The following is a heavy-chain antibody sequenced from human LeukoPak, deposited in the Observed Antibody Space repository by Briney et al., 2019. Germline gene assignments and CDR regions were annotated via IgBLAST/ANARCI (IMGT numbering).Heavy chain of an antibody. Sequence: GGSLRLSCAASGFTFSSYEMNWVRQAPGKGLELVSYISGSGSTIYYGDSLEGRFTISRDNANNSLYLQINSLRVEDTAVYYCATLWDPVAGTTQPLLWGQGTLVTVSS. D-gene: IGHD6-19*01. CDR3: ATLWDPVAGTTQPLL. CDR1: GFTFSSYE. V-gene: IGHV3-48*03. CDR2: ISGSGSTI. J-gene: IGHJ4*02.